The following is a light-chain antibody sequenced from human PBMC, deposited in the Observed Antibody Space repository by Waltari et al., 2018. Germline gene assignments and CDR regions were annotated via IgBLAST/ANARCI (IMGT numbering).Light chain of an antibody. CDR2: EVS. J-gene: IGLJ2*01. CDR1: SSDVGAYNY. CDR3: SSYTTSSTVV. V-gene: IGLV2-14*01. Sequence: QSALTQPASVSGSPGQSITISCTGTSSDVGAYNYVSWYQQHPGKAPKLMIYEVSKRPSGPSNRFSGSKAGTTASLTIAGLQAEDEADYYCSSYTTSSTVVFGGGTKLTVL.